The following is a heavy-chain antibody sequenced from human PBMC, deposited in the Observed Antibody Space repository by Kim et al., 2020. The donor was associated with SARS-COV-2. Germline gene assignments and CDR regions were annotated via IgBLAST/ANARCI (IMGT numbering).Heavy chain of an antibody. D-gene: IGHD6-13*01. CDR3: AKGGGAIAAAAYLDY. V-gene: IGHV3-9*01. CDR1: GFTFGDYA. J-gene: IGHJ4*02. Sequence: GGSLRLSCAASGFTFGDYAMHWVRQAPGKGLEWVSGISWNSGSIGYADSVKGRFTISRDNAKNSLYLQMNSLRAEDTALYYCAKGGGAIAAAAYLDYWGQGTLVTVSS. CDR2: ISWNSGSI.